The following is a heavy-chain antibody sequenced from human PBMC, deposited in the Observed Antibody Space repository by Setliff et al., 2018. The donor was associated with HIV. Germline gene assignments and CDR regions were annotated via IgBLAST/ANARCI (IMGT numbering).Heavy chain of an antibody. Sequence: ASVKVSCKASGYTFTSYAMHWVRQAPGQRLEWMGWINAGNGNTKYSQKFQGRVTITRDTSASTAYMELSSLRSEDTAVYYCVRGGALLGYYYGSGSYPPDAFDIWGQGTMVTVSS. CDR3: VRGGALLGYYYGSGSYPPDAFDI. CDR1: GYTFTSYA. V-gene: IGHV1-3*01. D-gene: IGHD3-10*01. J-gene: IGHJ3*02. CDR2: INAGNGNT.